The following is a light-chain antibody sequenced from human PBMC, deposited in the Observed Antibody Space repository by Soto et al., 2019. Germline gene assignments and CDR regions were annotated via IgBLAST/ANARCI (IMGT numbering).Light chain of an antibody. J-gene: IGKJ1*01. Sequence: GDRVTITCRASQTIISWLAWYQQKPGKAPKLLIYAASSLEGGVPSRFNGSGSGTEFTLTISSLQPDDFATYYCQKYKSYWRFGQGTKVDIK. CDR1: QTIISW. CDR2: AAS. CDR3: QKYKSYWR. V-gene: IGKV1-5*01.